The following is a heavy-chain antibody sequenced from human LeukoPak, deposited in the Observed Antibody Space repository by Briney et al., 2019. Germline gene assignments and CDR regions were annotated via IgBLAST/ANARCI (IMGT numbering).Heavy chain of an antibody. CDR3: ARERGHDAFDI. V-gene: IGHV3-48*01. J-gene: IGHJ3*02. CDR1: GFTFSSYS. Sequence: PGGSPRLSCAASGFTFSSYSMNWVRQAPGKGLEWVSYISSSSSTIYYADFVKGRFTISRDNAKNSLYLQMNSLRAEDTAVYYCARERGHDAFDIWGQGTMVTVSS. CDR2: ISSSSSTI. D-gene: IGHD3-10*01.